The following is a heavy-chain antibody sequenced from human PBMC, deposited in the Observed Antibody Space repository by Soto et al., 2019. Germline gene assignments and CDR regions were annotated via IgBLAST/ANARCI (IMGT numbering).Heavy chain of an antibody. CDR2: IYPADSDT. J-gene: IGHJ4*02. D-gene: IGHD1-1*01. CDR3: ARQRAWNDAFDF. CDR1: GYSFTNYW. V-gene: IGHV5-51*01. Sequence: GESLKISCKASGYSFTNYWIGWVRQMPGKGLEWMGIIYPADSDTRYSPSFQGQVTFSADKSLSTAYLQWNSLKASDTARYYCARQRAWNDAFDFWGQRILVTGSS.